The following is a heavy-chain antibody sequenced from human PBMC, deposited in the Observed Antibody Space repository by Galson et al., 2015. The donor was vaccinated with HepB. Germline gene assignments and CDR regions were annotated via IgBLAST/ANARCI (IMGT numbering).Heavy chain of an antibody. CDR2: ISAYNGNT. CDR3: AREERTIFGVVTGT. J-gene: IGHJ5*02. D-gene: IGHD3-3*01. V-gene: IGHV1-18*01. Sequence: SVKVSCKASGYTFTSYGISWVRQAPGQGLEWMGWISAYNGNTNYAQKLQGRVTMTTDTSTSTACMELRSLRSDDTAVYYCAREERTIFGVVTGTWGQGTLVTVSS. CDR1: GYTFTSYG.